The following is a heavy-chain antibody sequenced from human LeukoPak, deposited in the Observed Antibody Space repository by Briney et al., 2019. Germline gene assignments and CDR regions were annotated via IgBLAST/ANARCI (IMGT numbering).Heavy chain of an antibody. D-gene: IGHD2-2*01. CDR3: TTVSIVVVPAAMGPYYYYYMDV. CDR2: IKSKTDGGTT. CDR1: GFTFSDYY. V-gene: IGHV3-15*01. Sequence: GGSLRLSCAASGFTFSDYYMSWVRQAPGKGLEWAGRIKSKTDGGTTDYAAPVKGRFTISRDDSKNTLYLQMNSLKTEDTAVYYCTTVSIVVVPAAMGPYYYYYMDVWGKGTTVTVSS. J-gene: IGHJ6*03.